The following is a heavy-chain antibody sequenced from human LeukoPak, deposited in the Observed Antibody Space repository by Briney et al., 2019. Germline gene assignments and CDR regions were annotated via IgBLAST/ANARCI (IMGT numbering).Heavy chain of an antibody. CDR1: GFTFSSYS. CDR3: ARDTTGTLDY. V-gene: IGHV3-48*04. J-gene: IGHJ4*02. Sequence: GGSLRLSCAASGFTFSSYSINWVRQAPGKGLEWVSYISSSSSTIYYADSVKGRFTISRDNAKNSLYLQMNSLRAEDTAVYYCARDTTGTLDYWGQGTLVTVSS. CDR2: ISSSSSTI. D-gene: IGHD1-1*01.